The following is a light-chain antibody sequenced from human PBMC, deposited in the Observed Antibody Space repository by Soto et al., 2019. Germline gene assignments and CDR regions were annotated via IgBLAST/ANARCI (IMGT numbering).Light chain of an antibody. J-gene: IGLJ1*01. CDR2: DVR. CDR3: SSYTGRTPYV. V-gene: IGLV2-14*01. CDR1: SSDVGGCNS. Sequence: QSDLNQPASVSGSPGQSITISCTGSSSDVGGCNSVSWYQQYPGKAPKRMIYDVRNRPSGVSNRFSGSKSGNTASLTISGLQAEAEADYYCSSYTGRTPYVFGTETKV.